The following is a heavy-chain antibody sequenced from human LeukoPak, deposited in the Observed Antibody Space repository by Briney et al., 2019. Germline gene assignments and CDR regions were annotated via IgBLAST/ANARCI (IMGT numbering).Heavy chain of an antibody. CDR1: GYSISSGYY. CDR2: IYHSGST. Sequence: KASETLSLTCAVSGYSISSGYYWGWIRQPPGKGLEWIGSIYHSGSTYYNPSLQSRVTISVDTSKNQFSLKLSSVTAADTAVYYCARSVGYWGQGTLVTVSS. D-gene: IGHD1-26*01. J-gene: IGHJ4*02. V-gene: IGHV4-38-2*01. CDR3: ARSVGY.